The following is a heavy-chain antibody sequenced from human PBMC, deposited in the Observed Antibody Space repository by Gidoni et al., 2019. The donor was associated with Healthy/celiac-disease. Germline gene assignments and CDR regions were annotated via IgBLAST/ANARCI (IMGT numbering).Heavy chain of an antibody. D-gene: IGHD1-7*01. V-gene: IGHV3-33*01. CDR3: ARDIYGGDNWNFRYYYGMDV. CDR1: GFTFSSYG. J-gene: IGHJ6*02. CDR2: IWYDGSNK. Sequence: QVQLVESGGGVVQPGRSLRLSCAASGFTFSSYGMHWVRQAPGKGLEWVEVIWYDGSNKYYADSVKGRFTISRDNSKNTLYLQMNSLRAEDTAVYYCARDIYGGDNWNFRYYYGMDVWGQGTTVTVSS.